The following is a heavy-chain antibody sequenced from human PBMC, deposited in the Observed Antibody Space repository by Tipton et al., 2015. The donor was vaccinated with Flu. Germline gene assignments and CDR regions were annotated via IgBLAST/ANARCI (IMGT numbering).Heavy chain of an antibody. D-gene: IGHD3-10*01. CDR3: ARDPATDDYGLGSHFDGMDV. CDR2: IYHSGST. J-gene: IGHJ6*02. V-gene: IGHV4-39*07. CDR1: GGSITSSPYY. Sequence: TLSLTCTVSGGSITSSPYYWGWIRQPPGKGLEWIGSIYHSGSTYYNPSLKSRVTISVDTAKNQFSLELSSVTAADTAVYYCARDPATDDYGLGSHFDGMDVWGQGATVTVSS.